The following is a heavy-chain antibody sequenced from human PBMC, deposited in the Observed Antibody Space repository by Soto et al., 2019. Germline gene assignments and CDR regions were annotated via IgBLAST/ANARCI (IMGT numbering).Heavy chain of an antibody. Sequence: SETLSLTCTVSGGSISSSSYYWGWIRQPPGKGLEWIGSIYYSGSTYYNPSLKSRVTISVDTSKNQFSLKLSSVTAADTAVYYCARDRKNCSGGSCYLEYFQHWGQGTLVTVSS. CDR1: GGSISSSSYY. V-gene: IGHV4-39*02. CDR3: ARDRKNCSGGSCYLEYFQH. D-gene: IGHD2-15*01. CDR2: IYYSGST. J-gene: IGHJ1*01.